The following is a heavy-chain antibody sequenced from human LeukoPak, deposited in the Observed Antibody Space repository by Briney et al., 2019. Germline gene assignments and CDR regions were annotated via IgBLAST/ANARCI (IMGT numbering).Heavy chain of an antibody. CDR1: GGSISSYY. CDR2: IYYSGST. D-gene: IGHD2-2*01. CDR3: ARDMLEYCSRTTCYFYGMDV. V-gene: IGHV4-59*01. Sequence: PSETLSLTCTVSGGSISSYYWSWIRQPPGKGLEWIGYIYYSGSTNYNPSLKSRVTISVDTSKNQFSLKLSSVTAADTAVYYCARDMLEYCSRTTCYFYGMDVWGQGTTVTVSS. J-gene: IGHJ6*02.